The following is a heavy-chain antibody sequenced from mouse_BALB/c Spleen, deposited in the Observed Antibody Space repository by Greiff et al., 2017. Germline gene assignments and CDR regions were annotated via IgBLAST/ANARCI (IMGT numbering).Heavy chain of an antibody. Sequence: QVQLQQPGAELVRPGASVKLSCKASGYTFTSYWINWVKQRPGQGLEWIGNIYPSDSYTNYNQKFKDKATLTVDKSSSTAYMQLSSPTSEDSAVYYCTRFWDGYFDVWGAGTTVTVSS. CDR2: IYPSDSYT. D-gene: IGHD4-1*01. V-gene: IGHV1-69*02. CDR1: GYTFTSYW. J-gene: IGHJ1*01. CDR3: TRFWDGYFDV.